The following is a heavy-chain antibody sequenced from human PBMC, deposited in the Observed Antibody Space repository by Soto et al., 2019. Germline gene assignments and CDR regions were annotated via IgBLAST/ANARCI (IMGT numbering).Heavy chain of an antibody. Sequence: EVQLLESGEGLVQPGGSLRLSCAASGFTFSSYAMSWVRQAPGKGLEWVSAISGSGGSTYYADSVKGRFTISRDNSKNTLYLQMNSLRAEDTAVYYCANQDYYDSSGHFDYWGQGTLVTVSS. CDR1: GFTFSSYA. J-gene: IGHJ4*02. CDR2: ISGSGGST. CDR3: ANQDYYDSSGHFDY. D-gene: IGHD3-22*01. V-gene: IGHV3-23*01.